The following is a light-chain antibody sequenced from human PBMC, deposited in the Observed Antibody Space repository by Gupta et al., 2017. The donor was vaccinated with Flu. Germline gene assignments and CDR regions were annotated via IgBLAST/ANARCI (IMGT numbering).Light chain of an antibody. V-gene: IGLV1-51*02. Sequence: QSVLTQPPSVSAPPGQKVTISCSGGSSNIQNNYVSWYQQLPGTAPELLIYENNKRPSGIPDRFSGSKSDTSATLGITGLQTGDEADYYCGTWDSSLSAWVFGGGTKLTVL. J-gene: IGLJ3*02. CDR1: SSNIQNNY. CDR2: ENN. CDR3: GTWDSSLSAWV.